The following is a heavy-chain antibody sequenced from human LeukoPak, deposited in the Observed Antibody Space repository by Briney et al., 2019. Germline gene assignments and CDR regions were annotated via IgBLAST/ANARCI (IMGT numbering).Heavy chain of an antibody. D-gene: IGHD2-15*01. Sequence: NPSETLSLTYTVSGDSSNDHYWSWIRQPPGEGLECIAYIYSSVSTIYNPSLKSRVTISIDTSKSQFSLKLTSVTAADTGVYYCARQRCSGGSCYRVDQLYYMDVWAKGPRSPSP. CDR3: ARQRCSGGSCYRVDQLYYMDV. V-gene: IGHV4-4*09. J-gene: IGHJ6*03. CDR2: IYSSVST. CDR1: GDSSNDHY.